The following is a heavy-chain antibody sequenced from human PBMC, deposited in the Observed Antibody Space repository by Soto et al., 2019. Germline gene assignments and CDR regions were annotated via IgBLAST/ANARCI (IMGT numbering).Heavy chain of an antibody. CDR3: ARDPPKITMVRGTSEGAFDI. Sequence: GGSLRLSCAASGFTFSSYGMHWVRQAPGKGLEWVAVIWYEGSNKYYADSVKGRFTISRENSKNTMYLQMNSLRAEDTAEYYCARDPPKITMVRGTSEGAFDIWGQGTMVTVSS. D-gene: IGHD3-10*01. V-gene: IGHV3-33*01. CDR2: IWYEGSNK. CDR1: GFTFSSYG. J-gene: IGHJ3*02.